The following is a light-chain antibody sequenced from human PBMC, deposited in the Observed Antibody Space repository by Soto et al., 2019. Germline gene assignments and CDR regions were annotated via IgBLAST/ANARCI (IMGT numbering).Light chain of an antibody. CDR1: ISDVGGYNY. CDR3: SSYTGSSTLV. CDR2: DVS. J-gene: IGLJ2*01. V-gene: IGLV2-14*01. Sequence: QSALTQPASVSGSPGQSITISCTGTISDVGGYNYVSWYQQYPGKAPKLMIYDVSNRPSGVSNRFSGSKSGNTASLTISGLQAEDEADYYCSSYTGSSTLVFGGGTQLTVL.